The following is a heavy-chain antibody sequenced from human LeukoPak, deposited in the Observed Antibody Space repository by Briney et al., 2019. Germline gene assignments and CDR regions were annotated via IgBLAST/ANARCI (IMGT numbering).Heavy chain of an antibody. CDR1: GGSISSYY. CDR3: ARSYDLWSGYYDY. J-gene: IGHJ4*02. Sequence: PSETLSLTCTVSGGSISSYYWSWIRQPPGKGLEWIGYIYYSGSTNYNPSLKSRVTISVDTSKNQFSLKLSSVTAADTAVYYCARSYDLWSGYYDYWGQGTLVTVSS. D-gene: IGHD3-3*01. V-gene: IGHV4-59*01. CDR2: IYYSGST.